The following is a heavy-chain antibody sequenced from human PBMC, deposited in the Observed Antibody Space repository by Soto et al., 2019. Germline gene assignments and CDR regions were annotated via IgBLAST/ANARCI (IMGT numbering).Heavy chain of an antibody. J-gene: IGHJ3*02. CDR3: ARLVVVAVNDAFDI. Sequence: EVQLVESGGGLVKPGGSLRLSCAASGFTFSSYSMNWVRQAPGKGLEWVSSISSSSSYIYYADSVKGRFTISRDNAKNSLYLQMNSLRAEDTAVYYCARLVVVAVNDAFDIWGQGTMVTVSS. CDR1: GFTFSSYS. V-gene: IGHV3-21*01. CDR2: ISSSSSYI. D-gene: IGHD2-15*01.